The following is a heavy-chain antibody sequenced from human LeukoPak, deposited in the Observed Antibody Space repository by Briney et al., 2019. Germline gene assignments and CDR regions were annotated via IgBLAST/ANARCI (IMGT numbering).Heavy chain of an antibody. J-gene: IGHJ4*02. CDR1: GFTLSTSAVG. CDR2: NYCYDDK. Sequence: SGPTLVKPTQTLTLTCTFSGFTLSTSAVGMGWIRHPSGKTLEWLALNYCYDDKRYSPSLKSRHTITKDTSKNQVVLTTTNMDPVDTATYYCAQRRIAAAGLLYWGQGTLVTVSS. V-gene: IGHV2-5*01. D-gene: IGHD6-13*01. CDR3: AQRRIAAAGLLY.